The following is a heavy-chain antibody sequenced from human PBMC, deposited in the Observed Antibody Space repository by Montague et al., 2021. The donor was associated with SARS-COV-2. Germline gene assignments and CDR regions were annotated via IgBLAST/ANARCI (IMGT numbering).Heavy chain of an antibody. D-gene: IGHD2-15*01. CDR2: INYSGST. J-gene: IGHJ3*02. CDR1: GGSMSGYY. CDR3: ARDVPGYHLPGIFHI. Sequence: SETLSLTCTVSGGSMSGYYWSWIRQSPGKGLEWIGYINYSGSTNYNPSLKNRLTISVDTSKNHFSLNLSSVTAADTAVYYCARDVPGYHLPGIFHIWGQGTMVTVSS. V-gene: IGHV4-59*01.